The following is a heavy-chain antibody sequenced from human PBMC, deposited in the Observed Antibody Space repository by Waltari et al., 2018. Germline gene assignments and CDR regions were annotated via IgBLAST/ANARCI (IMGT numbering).Heavy chain of an antibody. Sequence: QVQLQESGPGLVKPSETLSLTCAVSGYSISSGYYWGWIRPPPGKGLEWIGSIYHSGSTYYNPSLKSRVTISVDTSKNQFSLKLSSVTAADTAVYYCARRGDADWYFDLWGRGTLVTVSS. CDR3: ARRGDADWYFDL. CDR1: GYSISSGYY. V-gene: IGHV4-38-2*01. D-gene: IGHD3-16*01. CDR2: IYHSGST. J-gene: IGHJ2*01.